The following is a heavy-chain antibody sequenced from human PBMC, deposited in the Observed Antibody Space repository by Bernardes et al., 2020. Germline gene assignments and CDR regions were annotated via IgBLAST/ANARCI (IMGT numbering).Heavy chain of an antibody. J-gene: IGHJ3*01. CDR1: GFTFSSYA. V-gene: IGHV3-23*05. CDR3: ARVVSGPNVGADAFAV. D-gene: IGHD6-19*01. Sequence: AGSLRLSCAASGFTFSSYAMSWFRQAPGKGLEWFSAVNSAGTTYYADSVRGRFTAARDNSKNTLYLQMSSLRSEDTAVYYCARVVSGPNVGADAFAVWGRGTTVTVSS. CDR2: VNSAGTT.